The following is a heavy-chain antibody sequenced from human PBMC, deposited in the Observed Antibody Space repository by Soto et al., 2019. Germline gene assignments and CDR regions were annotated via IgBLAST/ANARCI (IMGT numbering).Heavy chain of an antibody. V-gene: IGHV4-59*01. Sequence: TLSLTCTVSGGSISSYYWSWIRQPPGKRLEWIGYIYYSGNTNYNPSLKSRLTISVDTSKNQFSLKLSSVTAADTAVYYCVRDDSGFGYWGQGTLVTVSS. D-gene: IGHD1-26*01. CDR1: GGSISSYY. CDR2: IYYSGNT. CDR3: VRDDSGFGY. J-gene: IGHJ4*02.